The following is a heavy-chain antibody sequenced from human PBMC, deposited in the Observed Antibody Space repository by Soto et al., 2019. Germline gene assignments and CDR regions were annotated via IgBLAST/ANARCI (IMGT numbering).Heavy chain of an antibody. CDR1: GYTFTSYG. CDR2: ISAYNGNT. J-gene: IGHJ3*02. V-gene: IGHV1-18*01. D-gene: IGHD2-15*01. Sequence: ASVKVSCKASGYTFTSYGISWVRQAPGQGLEWMGWISAYNGNTNYAQKLQGRVTMTTDTSTSTDYMELRSLRSDDTAVYYCARDQVVVAATPCAFDIWGQGTMVTVSS. CDR3: ARDQVVVAATPCAFDI.